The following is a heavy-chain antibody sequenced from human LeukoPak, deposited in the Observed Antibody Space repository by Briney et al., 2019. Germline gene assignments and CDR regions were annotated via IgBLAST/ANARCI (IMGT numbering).Heavy chain of an antibody. CDR2: IYYTGST. CDR3: ARDKRDSSSFDY. D-gene: IGHD6-6*01. V-gene: IGHV4-59*01. CDR1: GGSISSYY. Sequence: SETLSLTCTVSGGSISSYYWSWIRQPPGPGLEWIGYIYYTGSTNYNPSLKSRVTISVDTSKNQFSLRLSSVTAADTAIYYCARDKRDSSSFDYWGQGTLVTVSS. J-gene: IGHJ4*02.